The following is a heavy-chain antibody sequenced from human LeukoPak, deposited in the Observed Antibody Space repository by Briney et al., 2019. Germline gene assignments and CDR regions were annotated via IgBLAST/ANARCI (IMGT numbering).Heavy chain of an antibody. J-gene: IGHJ4*02. CDR2: ISYDGSNK. CDR3: ARTAWSGYYRGAYFDY. CDR1: GFTFSTFA. V-gene: IGHV3-30*04. D-gene: IGHD3-3*01. Sequence: GGSLRLSCAASGFTFSTFAMIWVRQAPGKGLEWVAVISYDGSNKYYADSVKGRFTISRDNSKNTLYLQMNSLRAEDTAVYYCARTAWSGYYRGAYFDYWGQGTLVTVSS.